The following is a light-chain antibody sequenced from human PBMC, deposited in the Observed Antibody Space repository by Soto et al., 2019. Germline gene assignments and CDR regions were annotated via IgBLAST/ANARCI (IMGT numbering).Light chain of an antibody. J-gene: IGKJ4*01. CDR1: QGIAPY. CDR2: ATS. CDR3: QKYNSAPLT. Sequence: DVQMTQSPSSLSAFVGERVTITCRASQGIAPYLAWFQQKPGKVPKLLIYATSTWQSGVPARFSGSGSGTDFTLTISSLQPEDVGAYYCQKYNSAPLTFGGGTKVEIK. V-gene: IGKV1-27*01.